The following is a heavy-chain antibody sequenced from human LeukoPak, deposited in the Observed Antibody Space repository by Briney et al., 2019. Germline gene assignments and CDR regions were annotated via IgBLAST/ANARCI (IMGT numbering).Heavy chain of an antibody. CDR1: GFTFSSYA. CDR2: ISGSGGST. V-gene: IGHV3-23*01. Sequence: PGGSLRLSCAASGFTFSSYAMSWVRQAPGKGLEWVSAISGSGGSTYYADSVKGRFTISRDNAKSTLYLQMNSLRVEDTAVYYCARARGNTYGYFEYWGQGTLVTVSS. J-gene: IGHJ4*02. D-gene: IGHD5-18*01. CDR3: ARARGNTYGYFEY.